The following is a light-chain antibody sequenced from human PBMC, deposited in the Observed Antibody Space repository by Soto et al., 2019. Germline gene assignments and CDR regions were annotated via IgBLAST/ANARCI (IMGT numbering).Light chain of an antibody. CDR3: HQYDSLPPT. CDR2: DAS. CDR1: QDIRNY. J-gene: IGKJ4*01. V-gene: IGKV1-33*01. Sequence: DIQMTQSPSSLSASVGDRVTITCQASQDIRNYLNWYQQDPGKAPKLLIYDASNLETGVPSRFTGSGFGTDFTFTISSLQPEDFSTYYCHQYDSLPPTFGGGTKVEIK.